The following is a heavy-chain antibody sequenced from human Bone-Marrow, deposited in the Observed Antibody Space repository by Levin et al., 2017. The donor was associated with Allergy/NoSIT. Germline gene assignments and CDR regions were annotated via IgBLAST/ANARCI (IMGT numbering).Heavy chain of an antibody. V-gene: IGHV3-74*01. CDR2: IDSDGTYT. J-gene: IGHJ3*02. CDR1: GFTFSNYW. Sequence: ASVKVSCAATGFTFSNYWMHWVRQVPGKGLMSVSRIDSDGTYTVYADSVKGRFTISRDNAKNTLYLQVNSLRVEDTALYYCARALYYYDSTTYRSPRDAFDIWGQGTMVTVSS. CDR3: ARALYYYDSTTYRSPRDAFDI. D-gene: IGHD3-22*01.